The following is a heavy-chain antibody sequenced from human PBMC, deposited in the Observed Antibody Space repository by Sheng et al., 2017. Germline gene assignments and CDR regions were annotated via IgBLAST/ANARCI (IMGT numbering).Heavy chain of an antibody. CDR3: ARETLFDY. J-gene: IGHJ4*02. Sequence: QVQLVESGGGVVQPGRSLRLSCAASGFTFSSYAMHWVRQAPGKGLEWVAVISYDGSNKYYADSVKGRFTISRDNSKNTLYLQMNSLRAEDTAVYYCARETLFDYWGQGTLVTVSS. CDR2: ISYDGSNK. V-gene: IGHV3-30*04. CDR1: GFTFSSYA.